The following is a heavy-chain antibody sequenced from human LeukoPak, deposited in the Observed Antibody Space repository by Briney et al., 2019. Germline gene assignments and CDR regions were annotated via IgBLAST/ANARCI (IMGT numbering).Heavy chain of an antibody. J-gene: IGHJ6*02. CDR1: GGTFSTYA. Sequence: SVKVSCKASGGTFSTYAISWVRQAPGQGLEWMGGIIPIFGTANYAQKFQGRVTITADKSTSTAYMELSSLRSEDTAVYYCARDRATRSLYDSSGYYYYGMDVWGQGTTVTVSS. V-gene: IGHV1-69*06. D-gene: IGHD3-22*01. CDR3: ARDRATRSLYDSSGYYYYGMDV. CDR2: IIPIFGTA.